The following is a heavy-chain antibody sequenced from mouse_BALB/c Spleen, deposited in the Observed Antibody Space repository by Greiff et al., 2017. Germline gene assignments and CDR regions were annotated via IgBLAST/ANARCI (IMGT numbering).Heavy chain of an antibody. Sequence: EVMLVESGAELVKPGASVKLSCTASGFNIKDTYMHWVKQRPEQGLEWIGRIDPANGNTKYDPKFQGKATITADTSSNTAYLQLSSLTSEDTAVYYCANYYGSPLYYFDYWGQGTTLTVSS. CDR1: GFNIKDTY. V-gene: IGHV14-3*02. CDR2: IDPANGNT. D-gene: IGHD1-1*01. CDR3: ANYYGSPLYYFDY. J-gene: IGHJ2*01.